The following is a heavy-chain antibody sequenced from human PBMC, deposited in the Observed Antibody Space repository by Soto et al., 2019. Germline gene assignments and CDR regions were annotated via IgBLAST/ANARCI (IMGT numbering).Heavy chain of an antibody. V-gene: IGHV1-69*01. D-gene: IGHD4-17*01. Sequence: QVQLVQSGAEVKKPGSSVKVSCKTSGGPFNNHAINWVRQAPGQGLEWVGLVIPTLATADYEQKFQGRVTMTADEVTNTAYMELSSLRSDDTGVYYCASDYGEIDAFDIWGQGTLVTVSS. CDR3: ASDYGEIDAFDI. J-gene: IGHJ3*02. CDR2: VIPTLATA. CDR1: GGPFNNHA.